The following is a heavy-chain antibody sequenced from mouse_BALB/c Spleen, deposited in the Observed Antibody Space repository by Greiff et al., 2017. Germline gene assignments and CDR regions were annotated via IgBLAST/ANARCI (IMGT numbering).Heavy chain of an antibody. CDR1: GFTFSSYG. V-gene: IGHV5-6-3*01. CDR3: ARDPYGNYHYAMDY. Sequence: EVQLVESGGGLVQPGGSLKLSCAASGFTFSSYGMSWVRQTPDKRLELVATINSNGGSTYYPDSVKGRFTISRDNAKNTLYLQMSSLKSEDTAMYYCARDPYGNYHYAMDYWGQGTSVTVSS. J-gene: IGHJ4*01. D-gene: IGHD2-10*02. CDR2: INSNGGST.